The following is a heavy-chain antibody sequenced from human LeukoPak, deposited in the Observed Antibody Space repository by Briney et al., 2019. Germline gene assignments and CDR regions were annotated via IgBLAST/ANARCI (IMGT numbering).Heavy chain of an antibody. CDR2: IYYSGST. D-gene: IGHD5-12*01. CDR1: GGSISSYY. V-gene: IGHV4-59*01. J-gene: IGHJ4*02. CDR3: ARELVPYGGYGIFDY. Sequence: SETLSLTCTVSGGSISSYYWSWIRQPPGKGLEWSGYIYYSGSTNYNPSLKSRVTISVDTSKNQFSLKLSSVTAADTAVYYCARELVPYGGYGIFDYWGQGTLVTVSS.